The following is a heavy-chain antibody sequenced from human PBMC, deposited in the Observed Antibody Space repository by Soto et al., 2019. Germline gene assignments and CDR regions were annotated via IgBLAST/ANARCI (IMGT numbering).Heavy chain of an antibody. CDR1: GFTLSSFW. J-gene: IGHJ6*03. Sequence: GGSLRLSCAASGFTLSSFWMSWVRQAPGKGLEWVANINQDGSEKYYVDSVKGRFTISRDDAKSSLYLQMNSLRAEDTAVYYCVRDKFAVIMTSYYYYMDVWGNGTTVTVSS. D-gene: IGHD3-10*01. CDR2: INQDGSEK. CDR3: VRDKFAVIMTSYYYYMDV. V-gene: IGHV3-7*01.